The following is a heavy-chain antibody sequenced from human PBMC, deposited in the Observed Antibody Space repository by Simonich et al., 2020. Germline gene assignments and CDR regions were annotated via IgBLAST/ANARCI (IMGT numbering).Heavy chain of an antibody. D-gene: IGHD1-1*01. V-gene: IGHV1-2*02. CDR2: IKPNSGGT. CDR1: GYTFTGYY. CDR3: ASSKRGYNWNDFDY. J-gene: IGHJ4*02. Sequence: QVQLVQSGAEVKKPGASVKVSCKASGYTFTGYYMHWVRQAPGQGLEWMGWIKPNSGGTNYGQKFQGRVTTTRDTSISTSYRELSRLRSDDTAVYYCASSKRGYNWNDFDYWGQGTLVTVSS.